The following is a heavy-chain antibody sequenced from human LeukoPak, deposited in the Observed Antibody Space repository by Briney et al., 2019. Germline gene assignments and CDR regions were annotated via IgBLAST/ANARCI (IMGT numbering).Heavy chain of an antibody. CDR2: IYSGGST. CDR1: GFTFTSHG. Sequence: GGSLRLSCAASGFTFTSHGMHWVRQAPGKGLEWVSVIYSGGSTYYADSVKGRFTISRDNSKNTLYLQMNSLRAEDTAVYYCARDTREGYCSSTSCYYYYYMDVWGKGTTVTISS. V-gene: IGHV3-66*01. J-gene: IGHJ6*03. D-gene: IGHD2-2*01. CDR3: ARDTREGYCSSTSCYYYYYMDV.